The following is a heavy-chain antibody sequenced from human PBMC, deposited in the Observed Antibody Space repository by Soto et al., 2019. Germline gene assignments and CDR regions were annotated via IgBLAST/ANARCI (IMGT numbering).Heavy chain of an antibody. CDR1: GGSLTSGGYY. J-gene: IGHJ5*02. Sequence: QVQLQESGPGLVKPSQTLSLTCTVSGGSLTSGGYYWSWIRQPPGMGLEWIAHIFHSGSTHHNPSLKSRVTISVDTSKNQFSLNLTSVTAADTAVYYCARGGDSDNYFAPWGQGTLVAVSS. V-gene: IGHV4-31*03. CDR3: ARGGDSDNYFAP. D-gene: IGHD2-21*02. CDR2: IFHSGST.